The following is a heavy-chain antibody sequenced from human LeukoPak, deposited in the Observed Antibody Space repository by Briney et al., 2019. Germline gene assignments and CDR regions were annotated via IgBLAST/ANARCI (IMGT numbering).Heavy chain of an antibody. Sequence: GGSLRLPCAASGFTFSSYAMHWVRQAPGKGLEWVAVISYDGSNKYYADSVKGRFTISRDNSKNTLYLQMNSLRAEDTAVYYCARDLPWFDPWGQGTLVTVSS. CDR3: ARDLPWFDP. CDR2: ISYDGSNK. V-gene: IGHV3-30-3*01. CDR1: GFTFSSYA. J-gene: IGHJ5*02.